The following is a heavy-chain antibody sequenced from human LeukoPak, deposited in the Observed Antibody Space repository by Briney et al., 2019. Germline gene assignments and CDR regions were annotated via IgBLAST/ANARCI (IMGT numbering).Heavy chain of an antibody. D-gene: IGHD2-15*01. V-gene: IGHV3-23*01. CDR3: AKVGESQFYCSGGSCYQRGPFDY. CDR2: ISGSGGST. Sequence: GGSLRLSCAASGFTFSSYAMSWVRQAPGKGLEWVSAISGSGGSTYYADSVKGRFTISRDNSKNTLYLQMNSLRAEDTAVYYCAKVGESQFYCSGGSCYQRGPFDYWGQGTLVTVSS. CDR1: GFTFSSYA. J-gene: IGHJ4*02.